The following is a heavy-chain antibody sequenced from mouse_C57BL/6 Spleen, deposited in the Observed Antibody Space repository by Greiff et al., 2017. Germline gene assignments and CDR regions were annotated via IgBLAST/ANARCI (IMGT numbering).Heavy chain of an antibody. Sequence: QVQLQQSGAELVKPGASVKISCKASGYAFSSYWMHWVKQRPGKGLEWIGQIYPGDGDTNYNGKFKGKATLTADKSSSTAYMQLSSLTSADSAVYFCASSIYYDPSFAYWGQGTLVTVSA. CDR2: IYPGDGDT. CDR3: ASSIYYDPSFAY. J-gene: IGHJ3*01. D-gene: IGHD2-4*01. CDR1: GYAFSSYW. V-gene: IGHV1-80*01.